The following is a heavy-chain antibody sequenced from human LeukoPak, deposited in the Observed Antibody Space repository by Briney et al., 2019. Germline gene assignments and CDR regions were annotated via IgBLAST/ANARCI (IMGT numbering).Heavy chain of an antibody. D-gene: IGHD4-11*01. J-gene: IGHJ4*02. CDR1: GGSISSSSYY. Sequence: RPSETLSLTCTVSGGSISSSSYYWGWIRQPPGKGLEWIGSIYYSGSTYCNPSLKSRVTISVDTSKNQFSLKLSSVTAADTAVYYCARVLSNYRDDWGQGTLVTVSS. CDR2: IYYSGST. CDR3: ARVLSNYRDD. V-gene: IGHV4-39*01.